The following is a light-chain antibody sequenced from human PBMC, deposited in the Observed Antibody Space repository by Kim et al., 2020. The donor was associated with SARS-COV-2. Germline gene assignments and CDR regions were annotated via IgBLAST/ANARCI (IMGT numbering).Light chain of an antibody. Sequence: SYELTQPPLISVSPGQTVTLTCSGDKLGEKYSCWYQQKSGQSPILIIYQDFKRPSGIPERFSGSNFGNTATLTISGTQTVDEADYYCQAWDSGTVVFGGGTKLTVL. J-gene: IGLJ2*01. CDR1: KLGEKY. CDR2: QDF. CDR3: QAWDSGTVV. V-gene: IGLV3-1*01.